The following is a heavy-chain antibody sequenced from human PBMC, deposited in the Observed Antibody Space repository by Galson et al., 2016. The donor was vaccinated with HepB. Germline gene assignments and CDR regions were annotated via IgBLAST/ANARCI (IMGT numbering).Heavy chain of an antibody. CDR1: GFSFSLYE. D-gene: IGHD4-17*01. Sequence: SLRLSCAASGFSFSLYEMHWVRQVTGKGLEWVSAIGTAPGDIYSLDSVKGRFTISRENADNPLYLQKNSRRPGDTEVYYCARGKCRWTTPWNYCLDVWGKGTPVTVSS. CDR2: IGTAPGDI. J-gene: IGHJ6*04. CDR3: ARGKCRWTTPWNYCLDV. V-gene: IGHV3-13*01.